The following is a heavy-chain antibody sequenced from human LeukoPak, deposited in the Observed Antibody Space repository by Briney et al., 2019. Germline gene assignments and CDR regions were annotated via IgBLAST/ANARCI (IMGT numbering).Heavy chain of an antibody. V-gene: IGHV1-46*01. CDR3: ARDPGYDFWSGWYFDH. CDR2: INPSGGST. D-gene: IGHD3-3*01. J-gene: IGHJ4*02. CDR1: GYTFTSYY. Sequence: VSVKVSCKASGYTFTSYYMHWVRQAPGQGLVWMGIINPSGGSTSYAQKFRGRVTMTRDTSTSTVYMELSSLRSEDTAVYYCARDPGYDFWSGWYFDHWGQGTLVTVSS.